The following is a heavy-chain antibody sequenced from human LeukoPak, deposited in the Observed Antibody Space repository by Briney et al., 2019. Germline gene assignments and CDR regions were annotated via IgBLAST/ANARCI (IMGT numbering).Heavy chain of an antibody. CDR3: ARVISYPEYFDY. CDR1: GGSISSYY. Sequence: SETLSLTCTVSGGSISSYYWSWIRQPPGKGLEWIGYFYYSGSTNYNPSLKSRVTISVDTSKNQFSLKLSSVTPEDTAVYYCARVISYPEYFDYWGQGTLVTVSS. J-gene: IGHJ4*02. D-gene: IGHD3-10*01. CDR2: FYYSGST. V-gene: IGHV4-59*12.